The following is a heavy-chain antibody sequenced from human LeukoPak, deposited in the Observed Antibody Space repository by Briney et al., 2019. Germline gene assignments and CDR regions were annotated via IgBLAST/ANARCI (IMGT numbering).Heavy chain of an antibody. Sequence: GGSLRLSCAASGFTFSSYGMHWVRQAPGKGLEWVAVIWYDGSNKYYADSVKGRFTISRDNSKNTLYLQMNSLRAEDTAVYYCAKDLLAVPAASTFDYWGQGTLVTVSS. CDR3: AKDLLAVPAASTFDY. D-gene: IGHD2-2*01. J-gene: IGHJ4*02. CDR2: IWYDGSNK. V-gene: IGHV3-33*06. CDR1: GFTFSSYG.